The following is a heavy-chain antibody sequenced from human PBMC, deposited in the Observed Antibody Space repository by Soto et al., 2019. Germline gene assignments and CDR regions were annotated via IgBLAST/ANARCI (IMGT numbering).Heavy chain of an antibody. CDR3: ARAARGYGDFDY. D-gene: IGHD4-17*01. V-gene: IGHV4-31*03. Sequence: QVQLQESGPGLVKPSQTLSLTCTVSGGSISSGGYYWSWIRQHPGQGLEWIGYIYYSGTAYYNPSLKSRLTISVDTSKNQFSLKLTSVTAADTAVYYCARAARGYGDFDYWGQGTLVTASS. CDR2: IYYSGTA. J-gene: IGHJ4*02. CDR1: GGSISSGGYY.